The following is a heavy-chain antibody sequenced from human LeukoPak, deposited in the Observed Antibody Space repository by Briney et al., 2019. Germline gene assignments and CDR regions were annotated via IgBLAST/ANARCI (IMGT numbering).Heavy chain of an antibody. D-gene: IGHD2-8*01. CDR2: IYYSGST. Sequence: SETLSLTCTVSGGSISSYYWSWIRQPPGKGLEWIGYIYYSGSTNYNPSLKSRVTISVDTSKNQFSLKLSSVTAADTAVYYYAREVAYLYLALDIWGQGTMVTVSS. J-gene: IGHJ3*02. V-gene: IGHV4-59*01. CDR1: GGSISSYY. CDR3: AREVAYLYLALDI.